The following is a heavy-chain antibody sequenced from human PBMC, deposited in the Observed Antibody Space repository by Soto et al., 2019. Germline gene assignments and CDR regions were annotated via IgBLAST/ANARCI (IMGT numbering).Heavy chain of an antibody. V-gene: IGHV1-18*01. CDR3: ARDLGVPVTRRTKRFDY. Sequence: QVQLVQSGAEVKKPVASVKVSCKASGYTFTSYVISWVRQAPGQGLEWMGWISAYNGNTNYAEKLKGRVTMTTDTSTRTDYMELRSLRSDDTAVYYCARDLGVPVTRRTKRFDYWGQGTLVTVSS. J-gene: IGHJ4*02. CDR2: ISAYNGNT. D-gene: IGHD2-2*01. CDR1: GYTFTSYV.